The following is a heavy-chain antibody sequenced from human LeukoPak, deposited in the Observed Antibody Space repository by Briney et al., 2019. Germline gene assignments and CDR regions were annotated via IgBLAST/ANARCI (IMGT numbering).Heavy chain of an antibody. Sequence: SETLSLTCTVSGGSISSYYWSWIRQPPGKGLEWIGYIYYSGSTNYNPSLKSRVTISVDTSKNQFSLKLSSVTAADTAVYYCARSPGGEDFDYWGQGTLVTVSS. CDR2: IYYSGST. V-gene: IGHV4-59*08. CDR3: ARSPGGEDFDY. D-gene: IGHD3-10*01. CDR1: GGSISSYY. J-gene: IGHJ4*02.